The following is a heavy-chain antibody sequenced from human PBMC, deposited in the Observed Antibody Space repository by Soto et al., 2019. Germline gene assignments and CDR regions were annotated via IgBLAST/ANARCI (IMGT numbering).Heavy chain of an antibody. CDR1: GFPFPRFG. V-gene: IGHV3-30*18. J-gene: IGHJ6*02. Sequence: QVQLVESGGGVVQPGRSLRLSRPPSGFPFPRFGMHWVRQAPGKGLEWVALITYEGSQIYYADAVKGRFTISRDNGDNTLSLQMDNLRSEDTATYFCAKGRGEMNWANYYGLDVWGQGTTVNVSS. CDR2: ITYEGSQI. CDR3: AKGRGEMNWANYYGLDV. D-gene: IGHD7-27*01.